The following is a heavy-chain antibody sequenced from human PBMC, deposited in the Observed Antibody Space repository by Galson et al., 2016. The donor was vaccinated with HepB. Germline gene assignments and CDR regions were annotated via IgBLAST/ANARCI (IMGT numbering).Heavy chain of an antibody. D-gene: IGHD4-17*01. CDR3: TSGVDFYGDYEDS. CDR1: GFSFSDFS. J-gene: IGHJ4*02. CDR2: MRSKANSYAT. V-gene: IGHV3-73*01. Sequence: SLRLSCAASGFSFSDFSMHWVRQASGKGLEWVGRMRSKANSYATAYGASVKGRFTNSRDDSKNTAYLQMNSLKTEDTAVYYCTSGVDFYGDYEDSWGQGTLVTVSS.